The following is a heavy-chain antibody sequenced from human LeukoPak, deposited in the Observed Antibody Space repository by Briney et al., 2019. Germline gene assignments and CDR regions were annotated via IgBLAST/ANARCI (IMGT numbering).Heavy chain of an antibody. D-gene: IGHD6-13*01. V-gene: IGHV3-48*01. CDR2: ISGSSSTI. Sequence: GGSLRLSCAASGFTFSTYTMKWVRQAPGKGLEWVSYISGSSSTIYYADSVKGRFTISRDNAKNSLYLQMNSLRAEDTAVYYCARDQIAAAGTWEFDYWGQGTLVTVSS. CDR3: ARDQIAAAGTWEFDY. J-gene: IGHJ4*02. CDR1: GFTFSTYT.